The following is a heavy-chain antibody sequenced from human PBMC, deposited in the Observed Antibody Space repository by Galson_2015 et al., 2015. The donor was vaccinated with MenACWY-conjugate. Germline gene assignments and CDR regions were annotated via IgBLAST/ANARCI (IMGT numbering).Heavy chain of an antibody. D-gene: IGHD1-1*01. CDR2: ISGRTGST. V-gene: IGHV3-23*01. CDR3: ARYRLDPSATTDF. Sequence: SLRLSCAASGFTFSNYAMSWVRQAPGKGLEWVSGISGRTGSTYYADSVKGRLTISRDNPKNTLYLQMNSLRVEDTAIYYCARYRLDPSATTDFWGQGTLVTVSS. CDR1: GFTFSNYA. J-gene: IGHJ4*02.